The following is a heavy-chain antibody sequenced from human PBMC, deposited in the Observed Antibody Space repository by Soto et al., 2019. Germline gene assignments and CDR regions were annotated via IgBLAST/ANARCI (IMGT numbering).Heavy chain of an antibody. CDR2: ITPFSGDV. V-gene: IGHV1-45*02. Sequence: SVKVSCKALGNTFTYRYLHWVRQAPGQALEWMGWITPFSGDVHYAQKFQERVTITGDRSINTAYMQMSSLRSEDTAMYFCASGGAGSGPFTWELPDHWGQGTLVTVSS. D-gene: IGHD1-26*01. CDR1: GNTFTYRY. CDR3: ASGGAGSGPFTWELPDH. J-gene: IGHJ4*02.